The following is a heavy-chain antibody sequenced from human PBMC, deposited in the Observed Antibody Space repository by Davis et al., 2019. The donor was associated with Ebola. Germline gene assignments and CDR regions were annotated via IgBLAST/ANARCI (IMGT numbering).Heavy chain of an antibody. CDR3: AKVWSGYEFDY. Sequence: PGGSLRLSCAASGFTFSSYGMHWVRQAPGKGLEWVAVISYDGSNKYYADSVKGRFTISRDNSKNTLYLQMNSLRAEDTAVYYCAKVWSGYEFDYWGQGTLVTVSS. J-gene: IGHJ4*02. V-gene: IGHV3-30*18. CDR2: ISYDGSNK. D-gene: IGHD5-12*01. CDR1: GFTFSSYG.